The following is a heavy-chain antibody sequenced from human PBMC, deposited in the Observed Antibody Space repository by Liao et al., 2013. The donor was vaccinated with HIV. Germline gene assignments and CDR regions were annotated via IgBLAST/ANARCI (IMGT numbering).Heavy chain of an antibody. V-gene: IGHV4-34*01. Sequence: QVQLQQWGAGLLKPSETLSLTCAVYGGSFSGYFWSWIRHAPRGRGWSGLGKSIIVEAPTTTPSLKSRVTISLDTSKNQFSLKLSSVTAADTAVYYCARGSQPLYCSSTNCYTKEGYYYYYMDVWGKGTTVHRLL. CDR1: GGSFSGYF. CDR2: SIIVEAP. D-gene: IGHD2-2*02. CDR3: ARGSQPLYCSSTNCYTKEGYYYYYMDV. J-gene: IGHJ6*03.